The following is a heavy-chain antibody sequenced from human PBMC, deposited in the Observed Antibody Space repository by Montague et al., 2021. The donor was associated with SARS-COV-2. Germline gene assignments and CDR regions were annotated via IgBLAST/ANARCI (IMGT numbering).Heavy chain of an antibody. J-gene: IGHJ5*02. D-gene: IGHD6-19*01. Sequence: SLRLSCAASGFTFSSYYMNWVRQAPGKGLEWVSSISGSSSYIYYADSVKGRFTISRDNAKNSLYLQMNSLRAEDTAVYYCARDLPSVCLGIAVAGPFDPWGQGTLVTVSS. CDR3: ARDLPSVCLGIAVAGPFDP. CDR1: GFTFSSYY. V-gene: IGHV3-21*01. CDR2: ISGSSSYI.